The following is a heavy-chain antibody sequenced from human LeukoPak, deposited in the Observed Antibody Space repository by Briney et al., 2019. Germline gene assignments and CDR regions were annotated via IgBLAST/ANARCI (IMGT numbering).Heavy chain of an antibody. J-gene: IGHJ4*02. CDR3: ARDRRGSGSYSVY. D-gene: IGHD1-26*01. CDR2: IKQDGSEK. Sequence: RGSLRLACAATGFTFSDYYMSWVRQAPGKRLEWVANIKQDGSEKYYVDSVKGRFTISRDNAKNSLYLQMNSLRAEDTAVYYCARDRRGSGSYSVYWGQGTLVTVSS. V-gene: IGHV3-7*01. CDR1: GFTFSDYY.